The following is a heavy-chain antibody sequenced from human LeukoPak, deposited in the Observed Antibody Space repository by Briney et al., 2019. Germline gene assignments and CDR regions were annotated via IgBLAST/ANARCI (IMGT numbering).Heavy chain of an antibody. V-gene: IGHV3-33*06. J-gene: IGHJ4*02. Sequence: PGRSLRLSCAASGFTFSSYGMHWVRQAPGKGLEWVAVIWYDGSNKYYADSVKGRFTISRDNSKNTLYLQMNSLRAEDTAVYYCAKAGNYYGSGSYAVGYFDYWGQGTLVTVSS. D-gene: IGHD3-10*01. CDR1: GFTFSSYG. CDR3: AKAGNYYGSGSYAVGYFDY. CDR2: IWYDGSNK.